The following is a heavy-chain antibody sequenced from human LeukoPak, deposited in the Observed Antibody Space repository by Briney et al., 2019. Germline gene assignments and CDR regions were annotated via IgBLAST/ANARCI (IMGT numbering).Heavy chain of an antibody. V-gene: IGHV1-18*01. D-gene: IGHD1-26*01. Sequence: ASVKVSCKASGYTFTSYGISWVRQAPGQELEWMGWISAYNGNTNYAQKLQGRVTMTTDTSTSTAYMELRSLRSDDTAVYYCAREVYSGSYYWDAFDIWGQGTMVTVSS. CDR1: GYTFTSYG. CDR3: AREVYSGSYYWDAFDI. CDR2: ISAYNGNT. J-gene: IGHJ3*02.